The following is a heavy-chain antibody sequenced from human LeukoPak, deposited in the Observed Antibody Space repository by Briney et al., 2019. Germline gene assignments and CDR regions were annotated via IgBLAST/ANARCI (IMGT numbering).Heavy chain of an antibody. CDR3: ARGGRGYSYEIDY. J-gene: IGHJ4*02. D-gene: IGHD5-18*01. Sequence: PSETLSLTCTVSGGSISSHFWSWIRQPPGKGLEYIGYIDYSGSTNYNPSLKSRVIISVDTSNNQFSLKLSSVTAADTAVYYCARGGRGYSYEIDYWGQGSLVTVSS. CDR2: IDYSGST. CDR1: GGSISSHF. V-gene: IGHV4-59*11.